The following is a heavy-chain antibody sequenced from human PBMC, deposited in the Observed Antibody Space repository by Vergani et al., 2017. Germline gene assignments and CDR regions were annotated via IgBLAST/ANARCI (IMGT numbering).Heavy chain of an antibody. CDR2: IYTSGST. V-gene: IGHV4-61*02. CDR1: GGSISSGSYY. Sequence: QVQLQESGPGLVKPSQTLSLTCTVSGGSISSGSYYWSWIRQPAGKGLEWIGRIYTSGSTNYNPSLKSRVTISVDTSKNQFSLKLSSVTAADTAVYYCARWVDYYGSGSYDVFDYWGQGTLVTVSS. D-gene: IGHD3-10*01. J-gene: IGHJ4*02. CDR3: ARWVDYYGSGSYDVFDY.